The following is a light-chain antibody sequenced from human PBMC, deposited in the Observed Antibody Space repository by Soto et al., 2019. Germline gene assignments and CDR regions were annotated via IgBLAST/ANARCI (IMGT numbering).Light chain of an antibody. V-gene: IGKV3-15*01. Sequence: EIVMTQSPASLSVSPGERATLSCRVSQSVSSNLAWYQQKPGQAPRLLISGASTRATGIPVRFSGSGSGTEFTLTISSLQSEDFAVYYCQQYNYWPYTFGQGTKLEIK. J-gene: IGKJ2*01. CDR1: QSVSSN. CDR2: GAS. CDR3: QQYNYWPYT.